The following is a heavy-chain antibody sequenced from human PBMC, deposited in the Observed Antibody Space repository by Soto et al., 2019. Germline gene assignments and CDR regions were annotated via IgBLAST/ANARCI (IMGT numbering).Heavy chain of an antibody. CDR2: INPSGGST. J-gene: IGHJ3*02. CDR3: ALWCSGGSCDPIDDAFDI. CDR1: GYTFTSYY. D-gene: IGHD2-15*01. Sequence: GASVKVSCKASGYTFTSYYMHWVRQAPGQGLEWMGIINPSGGSTSYAQKFQGRVTMTRDTSTSTVYMELSSLRSEDTAVYYCALWCSGGSCDPIDDAFDIWAQGTMVTVSS. V-gene: IGHV1-46*01.